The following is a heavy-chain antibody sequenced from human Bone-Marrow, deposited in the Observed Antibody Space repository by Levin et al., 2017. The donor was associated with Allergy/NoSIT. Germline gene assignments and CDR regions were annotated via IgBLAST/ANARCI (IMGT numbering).Heavy chain of an antibody. J-gene: IGHJ6*02. Sequence: SETLSLTCAVSGGSISSGGYSWSWIRQPPGKGLEWIGYIYHSGSTYYNPSLKSRVTISVDRSKNQFSLKLSSVTAADTAVYYCARGGSGYVDYYYGMDVWGQGTTVTVSS. D-gene: IGHD3-22*01. CDR3: ARGGSGYVDYYYGMDV. CDR1: GGSISSGGYS. CDR2: IYHSGST. V-gene: IGHV4-30-2*01.